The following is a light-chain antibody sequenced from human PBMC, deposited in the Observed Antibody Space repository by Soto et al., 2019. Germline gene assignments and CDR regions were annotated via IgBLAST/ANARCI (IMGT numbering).Light chain of an antibody. CDR2: WAS. CDR3: QHHDSTPPT. J-gene: IGKJ1*01. CDR1: QSVLYSSNNKNY. V-gene: IGKV4-1*01. Sequence: DIVMTQSPDSLAVSLGERATINCKSSQSVLYSSNNKNYLAWYQQKPGQPPKLLIYWASTRESGVPDRFSGSGSGKDFTRTISSLQAEDVAVYDCQHHDSTPPTFGQGTKVEIK.